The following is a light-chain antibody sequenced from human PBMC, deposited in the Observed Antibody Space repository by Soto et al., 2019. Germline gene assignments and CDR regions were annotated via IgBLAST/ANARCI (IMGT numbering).Light chain of an antibody. CDR2: FEGSGSY. CDR3: ETWDINTRV. Sequence: QLVLTQSSSASASLGSSVKLTCTLSSGHSSYIIAWHQQQPAKAPRYLMKFEGSGSYNKGSAVPDRFSGSSSGADLYLTIPNPQSEDEADYFCETWDINTRVFGTGTKLTVL. CDR1: SGHSSYI. V-gene: IGLV4-60*03. J-gene: IGLJ1*01.